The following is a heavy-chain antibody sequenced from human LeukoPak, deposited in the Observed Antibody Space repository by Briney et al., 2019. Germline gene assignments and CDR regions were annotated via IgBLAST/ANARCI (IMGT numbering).Heavy chain of an antibody. Sequence: GGSLRLSCGASGFAFRNYWMSWVRQAPGKGLEWVANIQQDGSEKSYIDSVQGRFTISRDNAKTSLYLQMNSLRAEDTAVYYCARDSAVATYYGVDVWGQGTTVTVSS. V-gene: IGHV3-7*01. D-gene: IGHD6-19*01. J-gene: IGHJ6*02. CDR3: ARDSAVATYYGVDV. CDR1: GFAFRNYW. CDR2: IQQDGSEK.